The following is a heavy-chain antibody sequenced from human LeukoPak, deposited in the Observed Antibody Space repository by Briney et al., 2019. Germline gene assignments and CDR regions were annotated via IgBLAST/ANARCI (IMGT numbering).Heavy chain of an antibody. V-gene: IGHV3-23*01. CDR3: AKDREKAAAGTLEFDY. D-gene: IGHD6-13*01. J-gene: IGHJ4*02. CDR1: GFTFSSYA. Sequence: PGGSLRLSCAASGFTFSSYAMSWVRQAPGKGLEWVSAISGSGGSTYYADSVKGRFTISRDNSKNTLYLQMNSLRAEDTAVYYCAKDREKAAAGTLEFDYWGQGTLVTVSS. CDR2: ISGSGGST.